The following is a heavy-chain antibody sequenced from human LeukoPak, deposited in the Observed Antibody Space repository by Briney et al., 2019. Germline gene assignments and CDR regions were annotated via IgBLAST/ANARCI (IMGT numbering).Heavy chain of an antibody. V-gene: IGHV4-39*07. D-gene: IGHD4-11*01. J-gene: IGHJ6*03. CDR2: IYYSGST. CDR1: GGSISSSSYY. Sequence: SETLSLTCTVSGGSISSSSYYWGWIRQPPGKGLEWIGSIYYSGSTYYNPSLKSRVTISVDKSKNQFSLKLSSVTAADTAVYYCARTRDYSNPIGPNYYYYYMDVWGKGTTVTVSS. CDR3: ARTRDYSNPIGPNYYYYYMDV.